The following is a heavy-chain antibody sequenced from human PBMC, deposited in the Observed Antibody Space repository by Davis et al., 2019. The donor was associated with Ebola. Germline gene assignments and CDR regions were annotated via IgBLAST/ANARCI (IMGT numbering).Heavy chain of an antibody. CDR1: GVSLSGYY. Sequence: PGGSLRLSCSVHGVSLSGYYWTWFRQSPGEGLEWIGESNQRGSAKYNPSLKSRVTISVDTSKSLFSLTLASVTAADSAVYYCARGFLWFGELAAFDIWGQGTMVTVSS. D-gene: IGHD3-10*01. J-gene: IGHJ3*02. CDR3: ARGFLWFGELAAFDI. V-gene: IGHV4-34*01. CDR2: SNQRGSA.